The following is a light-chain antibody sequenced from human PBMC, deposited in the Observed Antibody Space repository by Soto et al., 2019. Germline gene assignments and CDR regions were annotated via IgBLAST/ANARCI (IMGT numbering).Light chain of an antibody. J-gene: IGLJ2*01. CDR1: SSNIGNNY. Sequence: QSVLTQPPSVSAAPGQKVTISCSGSSSNIGNNYVSWYQQLPGAAPTLLIDDNDKRPSGIPGRFSGSKSGTSATLGITGLQTGDEADYFCGTWDSSLSVVVFGGGTKLTVL. CDR2: DND. CDR3: GTWDSSLSVVV. V-gene: IGLV1-51*01.